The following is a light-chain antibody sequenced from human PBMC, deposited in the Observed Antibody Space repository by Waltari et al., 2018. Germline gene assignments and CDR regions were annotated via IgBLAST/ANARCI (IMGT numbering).Light chain of an antibody. Sequence: EILMTQSPATLSVSPGERATLSCRASQSIGRDLAWYQQRPGQAPRLLIYSATVRATGVPARFGASGSGTEFTLTISSLQSEDVAVYYCQHFNNWPPWAFGQGTKVEIK. CDR3: QHFNNWPPWA. J-gene: IGKJ1*01. CDR2: SAT. CDR1: QSIGRD. V-gene: IGKV3-15*01.